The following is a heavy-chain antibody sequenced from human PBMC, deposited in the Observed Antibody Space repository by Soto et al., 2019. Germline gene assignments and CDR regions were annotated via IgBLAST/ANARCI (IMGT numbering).Heavy chain of an antibody. CDR2: IIPIFGTA. V-gene: IGHV1-69*12. CDR1: GGTFSSYA. CDR3: ARISVGTVRLVYDYYGMDV. Sequence: QVQLVQSGAEVKKPGSSVKVSCKASGGTFSSYAISWVRQAPGQGLEWMGGIIPIFGTANYAQKFQGRVTITADESTSTAYMELSSLRSEDTAVYYCARISVGTVRLVYDYYGMDVWGQGTTVTVSS. D-gene: IGHD3-9*01. J-gene: IGHJ6*02.